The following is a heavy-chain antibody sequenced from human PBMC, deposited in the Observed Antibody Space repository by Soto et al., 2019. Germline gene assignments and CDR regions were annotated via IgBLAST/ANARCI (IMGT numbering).Heavy chain of an antibody. CDR1: GYSFTSYW. CDR2: FDPSDSYT. V-gene: IGHV5-10-1*01. CDR3: ARFDELGPDAFDI. Sequence: GESLKISCKGSGYSFTSYWISWVRQMPGKGLEWMGRFDPSDSYTNYSPSFQGHVTISADKSISTAYLQWSSLKASDTAMYYCARFDELGPDAFDIWGQGTMVTVSS. J-gene: IGHJ3*02. D-gene: IGHD7-27*01.